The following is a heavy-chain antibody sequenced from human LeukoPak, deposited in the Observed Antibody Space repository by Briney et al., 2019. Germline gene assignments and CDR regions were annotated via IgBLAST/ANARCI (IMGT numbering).Heavy chain of an antibody. J-gene: IGHJ4*02. Sequence: PGGSLRLPCAASGFTLSSYAMSWVRQAPGKGLEWVSAISGSGGSTFYADSVKGRFTISRDNSKSTLYLQMNSLRAEDAAVYHCAKMGGGSYLFYFDYWGQGTLVTVSS. V-gene: IGHV3-23*01. CDR2: ISGSGGST. CDR1: GFTLSSYA. CDR3: AKMGGGSYLFYFDY. D-gene: IGHD1-26*01.